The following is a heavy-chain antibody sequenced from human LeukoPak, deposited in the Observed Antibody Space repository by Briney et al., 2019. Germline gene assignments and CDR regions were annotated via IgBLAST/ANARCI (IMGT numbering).Heavy chain of an antibody. CDR1: GGSISSGDYY. CDR2: INHSGST. V-gene: IGHV4-30-4*08. CDR3: ARAPSYGLHWYFDL. Sequence: SQTLSLTCTVSGGSISSGDYYWSWICQPPGKGLEWIGEINHSGSTNYNPSLNSPVTISVDTSKNQFSLKLSSVTAADTAVYYCARAPSYGLHWYFDLWGRGTLVTVSS. J-gene: IGHJ2*01. D-gene: IGHD5-18*01.